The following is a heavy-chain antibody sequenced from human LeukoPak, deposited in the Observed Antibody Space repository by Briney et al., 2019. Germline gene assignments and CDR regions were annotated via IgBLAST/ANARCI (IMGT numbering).Heavy chain of an antibody. J-gene: IGHJ4*02. CDR3: ARYRYCSGGNCYGPDY. D-gene: IGHD2-15*01. V-gene: IGHV5-51*01. CDR1: GYSFTRYY. Sequence: GESLKISCKGSGYSFTRYYIGWVRQMPGKGLEWMGIIDPGDSDTRYSPSFQGQVTISADKSISTAYLQWSSLKASDTATYYCARYRYCSGGNCYGPDYWGQGTLVTVSS. CDR2: IDPGDSDT.